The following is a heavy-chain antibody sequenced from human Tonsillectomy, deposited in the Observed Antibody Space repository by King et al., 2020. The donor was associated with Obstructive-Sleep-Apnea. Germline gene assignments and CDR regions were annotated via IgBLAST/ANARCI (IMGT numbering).Heavy chain of an antibody. CDR2: IYPGDSDT. Sequence: VQLVQSGAEVKKPGESLKISCKGSGYNFTNYWIGWVRQMPGKGLEWMGIIYPGDSDTRYSPSFQGQVTISADNSVSTAYLQWSRLKASDTAMYYCTRLRHANSGSFHEYFQYWGQGTLVSVSS. J-gene: IGHJ1*01. D-gene: IGHD5-12*01. CDR3: TRLRHANSGSFHEYFQY. V-gene: IGHV5-51*01. CDR1: GYNFTNYW.